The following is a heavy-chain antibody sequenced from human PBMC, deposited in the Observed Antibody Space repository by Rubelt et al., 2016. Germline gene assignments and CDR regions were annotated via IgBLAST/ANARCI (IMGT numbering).Heavy chain of an antibody. CDR1: GFTFTTHG. D-gene: IGHD2-2*01. Sequence: GSGGGLVQPGGSLRLSCAASGFTFTTHGMSWVRQAPRQGLEWVSPISGGGGSACYADSVRGRFPISRDDSNKRLYLQMNRLLGEDTALYYCAKLCLYREQPNESFDIWGQGTMVTVSS. V-gene: IGHV3-23*01. CDR3: AKLCLYREQPNESFDI. CDR2: ISGGGGSA. J-gene: IGHJ3*02.